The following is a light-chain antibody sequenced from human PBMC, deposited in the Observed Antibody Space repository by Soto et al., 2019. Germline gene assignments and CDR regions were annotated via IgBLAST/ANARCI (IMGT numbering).Light chain of an antibody. CDR3: QHFNHYPQFT. V-gene: IGKV1D-13*01. Sequence: AIQLTQSPSSLSASVGDRVTITCRASQGISRALAWYQQKPGKAPKLLIYDASSLESGVPSRFSGSGSGTDFTLTISSLQPEDFATYYCQHFNHYPQFTFGPGTKVDIK. J-gene: IGKJ3*01. CDR2: DAS. CDR1: QGISRA.